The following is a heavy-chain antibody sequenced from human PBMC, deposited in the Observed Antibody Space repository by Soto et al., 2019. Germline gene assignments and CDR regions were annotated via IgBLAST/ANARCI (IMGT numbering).Heavy chain of an antibody. V-gene: IGHV3-64*01. J-gene: IGHJ6*03. CDR2: ISSNGVGT. CDR1: GFTLSGYA. CDR3: ARRARPDFYYIVV. Sequence: EVQLAESGGGLAQPGGSLRLSCAASGFTLSGYAMDLVRQAPGKGLEYVSGISSNGVGTYYANSVQGRFTISRDNSKNTVYLQMGSLRPEDLAVYYCARRARPDFYYIVVLGKGTTVTVSS. D-gene: IGHD6-6*01.